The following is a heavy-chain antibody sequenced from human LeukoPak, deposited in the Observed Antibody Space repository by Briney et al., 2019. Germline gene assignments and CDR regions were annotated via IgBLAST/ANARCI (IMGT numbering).Heavy chain of an antibody. D-gene: IGHD6-6*01. CDR2: IIPILGIA. Sequence: GSSVKVSCKASGSTFSSYAISWVRQAPGQGLEWMGRIIPILGIANYAQKFQGRVTITADKSTSTAYMELSSLRSEDTAVYYCARGTSSSSDYWGQGTLVTVSS. J-gene: IGHJ4*02. V-gene: IGHV1-69*04. CDR1: GSTFSSYA. CDR3: ARGTSSSSDY.